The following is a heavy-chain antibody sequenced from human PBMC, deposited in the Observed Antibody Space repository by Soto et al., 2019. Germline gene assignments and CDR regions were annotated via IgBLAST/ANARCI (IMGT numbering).Heavy chain of an antibody. CDR3: ARGSPPTFDY. CDR1: GYSFSNYA. Sequence: ASVKVSCKACGYSFSNYAIHWVRQAPGQRLEWMGWINAGNGNTKSSQKFQGRVTITRDTSASTAYMELSSLRSEDTAVYYCARGSPPTFDYWGQGTLVTVSS. CDR2: INAGNGNT. J-gene: IGHJ4*02. D-gene: IGHD1-26*01. V-gene: IGHV1-3*01.